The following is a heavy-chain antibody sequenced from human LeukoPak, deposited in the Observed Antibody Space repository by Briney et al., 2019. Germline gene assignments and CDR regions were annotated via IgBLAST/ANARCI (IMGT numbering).Heavy chain of an antibody. CDR1: GYGFTSYW. V-gene: IGHV5-51*01. Sequence: RGESLKISCKDSGYGFTSYWIGWVRQMPGKGPEWMGIIYPGDSDTRYSPSFQGQVTISADKSINTAYLQWSSLKASDTAIYYCARRGEAMDPFDYWGQGTLVTVSS. D-gene: IGHD5-18*01. J-gene: IGHJ4*02. CDR3: ARRGEAMDPFDY. CDR2: IYPGDSDT.